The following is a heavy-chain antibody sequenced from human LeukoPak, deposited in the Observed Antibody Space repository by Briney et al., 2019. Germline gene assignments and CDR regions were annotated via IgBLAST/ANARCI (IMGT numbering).Heavy chain of an antibody. CDR3: ARGPSYCSRIDYFYY. CDR2: IKKDVDKK. D-gene: IGHD3-10*01. V-gene: IGHV3-7*04. Sequence: PGGSLRLSCAASGFTFSSHCMTWVRQAPGKGLEWVSSIKKDVDKKYYVDSVKGRFTISRDNAKNSLYLHMNSLRVEDTAVYYCARGPSYCSRIDYFYYWGQGTLVTVSS. J-gene: IGHJ4*02. CDR1: GFTFSSHC.